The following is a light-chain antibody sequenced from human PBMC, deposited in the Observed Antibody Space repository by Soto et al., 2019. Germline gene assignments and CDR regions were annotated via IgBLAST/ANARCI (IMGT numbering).Light chain of an antibody. Sequence: EIVLTQYPGPLSLSPGERATLSCRASQSVSSNYLAWYQQQPGQAPKVLIYRASSRATGIPDRVSGSGSGTGVALTMSRLEPEDIAGYYWQQYGSSPLRFGGGT. J-gene: IGKJ4*02. V-gene: IGKV3-20*01. CDR3: QQYGSSPLR. CDR1: QSVSSNY. CDR2: RAS.